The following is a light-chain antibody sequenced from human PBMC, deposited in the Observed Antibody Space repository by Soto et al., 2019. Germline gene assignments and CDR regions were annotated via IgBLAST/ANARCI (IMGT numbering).Light chain of an antibody. CDR2: SDN. CDR3: AAWDVSLVV. V-gene: IGLV1-44*01. J-gene: IGLJ2*01. Sequence: QSVLTQPPSASGTPGQRVTISCSGSSSNIGTNTVIWYQQLPGAAPKLLIYSDNQRPSGVPDRFSGSKSGTSASLAISGLPSEDEADYYCAAWDVSLVVFGGGTQLTVL. CDR1: SSNIGTNT.